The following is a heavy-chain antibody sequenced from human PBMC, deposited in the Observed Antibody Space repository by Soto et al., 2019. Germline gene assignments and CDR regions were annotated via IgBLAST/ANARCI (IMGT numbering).Heavy chain of an antibody. CDR2: FSGSNTNT. J-gene: IGHJ4*02. CDR3: AKGAKWELPLDY. V-gene: IGHV3-23*01. D-gene: IGHD1-26*01. CDR1: GFTFRNYV. Sequence: EVQLLESGGGLVQPGGSLRLSCAASGFTFRNYVMSWVRQAPGKGLEWVSAFSGSNTNTYYADSVKGRFTISRDNSKNTLYLQMNSLRAEDTALYYCAKGAKWELPLDYWGQGTLVTVSS.